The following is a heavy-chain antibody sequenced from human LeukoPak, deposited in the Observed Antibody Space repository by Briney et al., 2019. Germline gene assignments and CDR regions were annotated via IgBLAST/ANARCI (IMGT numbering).Heavy chain of an antibody. CDR3: ARDLYRSGSYYKPNGFDP. V-gene: IGHV4-59*01. CDR2: IDDSGST. J-gene: IGHJ5*02. Sequence: SETLSLTCTVSGGSIRSYYWSWIRQPPGKALEWVGNIDDSGSTNHNPSLNNRVTITIDRSKNQFSLKVSSVTAADTAVYYCARDLYRSGSYYKPNGFDPWGQGTLVTVSS. CDR1: GGSIRSYY. D-gene: IGHD3-10*01.